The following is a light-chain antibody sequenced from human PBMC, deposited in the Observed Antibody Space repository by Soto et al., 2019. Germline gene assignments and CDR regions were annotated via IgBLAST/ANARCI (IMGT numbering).Light chain of an antibody. Sequence: ATLSCRASQSVSNHLAWYQQKPGQAPRLLIYDASRRVTGIPARFSGSGSGTDCTLTISRLEPEDFAVYYCQLYSRSPRQITFGQGTRLEIK. CDR3: QLYSRSPRQIT. J-gene: IGKJ5*01. CDR2: DAS. V-gene: IGKV3-20*01. CDR1: QSVSNH.